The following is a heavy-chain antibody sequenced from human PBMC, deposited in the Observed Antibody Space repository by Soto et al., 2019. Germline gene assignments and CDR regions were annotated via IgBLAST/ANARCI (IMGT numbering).Heavy chain of an antibody. Sequence: SETLSLTCSVSGDSINSDKYYWGWIRQPPGKGLEWIGSIYYRGNTYYNPSLQTRVTISLDKSKSQFSLKLNPVTAADSAVYFCARLEGLATISYSFDFWGQGALVTVSS. D-gene: IGHD3-9*01. V-gene: IGHV4-39*01. J-gene: IGHJ4*02. CDR2: IYYRGNT. CDR1: GDSINSDKYY. CDR3: ARLEGLATISYSFDF.